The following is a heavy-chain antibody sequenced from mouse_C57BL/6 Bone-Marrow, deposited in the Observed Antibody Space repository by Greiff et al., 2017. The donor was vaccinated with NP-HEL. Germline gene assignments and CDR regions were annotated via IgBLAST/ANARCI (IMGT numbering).Heavy chain of an antibody. CDR3: ARNWDWYFDV. CDR1: GYTFTSYW. D-gene: IGHD4-1*01. Sequence: QVQLQQPGAELVKPGASVKMSCKASGYTFTSYWITWVKQRPGQGLEWIGDIYPGSGSTNYNEKFKSKATPTVDTSSSTAYMQLSSLTSEDSAVYYCARNWDWYFDVWGTGTTVTVSS. J-gene: IGHJ1*03. V-gene: IGHV1-55*01. CDR2: IYPGSGST.